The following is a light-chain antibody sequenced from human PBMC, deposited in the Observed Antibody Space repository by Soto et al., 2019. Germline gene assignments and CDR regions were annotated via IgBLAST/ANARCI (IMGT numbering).Light chain of an antibody. J-gene: IGLJ1*01. CDR1: SSDVGAYYS. CDR2: DVT. V-gene: IGLV2-11*01. CDR3: CSHSATYTFV. Sequence: QSVLTQPASVSGSPGQSITISCTGTSSDVGAYYSVSWYQHHPGKAPQLIIYDVTQRPSGVPDRFSGSKSGNTASLTISGLQAEDEADYYCCSHSATYTFVFGTGTKVTVL.